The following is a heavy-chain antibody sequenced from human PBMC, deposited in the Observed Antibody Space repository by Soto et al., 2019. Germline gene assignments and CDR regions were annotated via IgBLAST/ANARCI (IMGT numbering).Heavy chain of an antibody. D-gene: IGHD6-19*01. CDR2: INHSGST. V-gene: IGHV4-34*01. CDR1: GGSFSGYY. CDR3: ASGGIAVAGKFFDY. Sequence: SETLSLTCAVYGGSFSGYYWSWIRQPPGKGLERIGEINHSGSTNYNPSLKSRVTISVDTSKNQFSLKLSSVTAADTAVYYCASGGIAVAGKFFDYWGQGTLVTVSS. J-gene: IGHJ4*02.